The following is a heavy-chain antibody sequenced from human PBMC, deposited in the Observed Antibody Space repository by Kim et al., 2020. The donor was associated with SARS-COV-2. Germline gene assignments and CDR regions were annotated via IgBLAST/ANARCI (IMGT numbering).Heavy chain of an antibody. CDR1: GGSISSGGYY. D-gene: IGHD6-13*01. CDR2: IYYSGST. J-gene: IGHJ4*02. Sequence: SETLSLTCTVSGGSISSGGYYWSWIRQHPGKGLEWIGYIYYSGSTYYNPSLKSRVTISVDTSKNQFSLKLSSVTAADTAVYYCARGIAAAGTKGVFDYWGQGTLVTVSS. V-gene: IGHV4-31*03. CDR3: ARGIAAAGTKGVFDY.